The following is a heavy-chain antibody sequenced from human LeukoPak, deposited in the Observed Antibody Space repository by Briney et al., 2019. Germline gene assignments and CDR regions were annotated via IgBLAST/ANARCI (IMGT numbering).Heavy chain of an antibody. J-gene: IGHJ3*02. CDR2: IGSSSSYI. CDR3: ARDMAADAFDI. Sequence: GGSLRLSCAASGFTFSNYRMNWVRQSPGKGLEWVSSIGSSSSYIYYTDSVKGRFTISRDNAKDSLYLQMNSLRAEDTAVYYCARDMAADAFDIWGQGTMVTVSS. V-gene: IGHV3-21*01. CDR1: GFTFSNYR. D-gene: IGHD5-24*01.